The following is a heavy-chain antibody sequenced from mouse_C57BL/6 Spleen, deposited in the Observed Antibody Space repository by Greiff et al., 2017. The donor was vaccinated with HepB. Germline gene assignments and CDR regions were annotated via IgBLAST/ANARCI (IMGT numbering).Heavy chain of an antibody. D-gene: IGHD2-1*01. Sequence: QVTLKESGAELVRPGASVKLSCKASGYTFTDYYINWVKQRPGQGLEWIARIYPGSGNTYYNEKFKGKATLTAEKSSSTAYMQLSSLTSEDSAVYFCAREDYGNPYAMDYWGQGTSVTVSS. CDR3: AREDYGNPYAMDY. CDR2: IYPGSGNT. J-gene: IGHJ4*01. V-gene: IGHV1-76*01. CDR1: GYTFTDYY.